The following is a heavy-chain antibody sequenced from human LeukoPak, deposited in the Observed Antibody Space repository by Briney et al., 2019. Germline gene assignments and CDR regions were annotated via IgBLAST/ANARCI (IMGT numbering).Heavy chain of an antibody. J-gene: IGHJ5*02. Sequence: SETLSLTCTVSGGSISPYSWSWIRQPPGKGLEWIGYIFYNGSTNYNPSLKSRVTISVDTSKNQFSLKLSSVTAADTAVYYCARLLAGRFDPWGQGTLVTVSS. CDR3: ARLLAGRFDP. V-gene: IGHV4-59*01. D-gene: IGHD6-19*01. CDR2: IFYNGST. CDR1: GGSISPYS.